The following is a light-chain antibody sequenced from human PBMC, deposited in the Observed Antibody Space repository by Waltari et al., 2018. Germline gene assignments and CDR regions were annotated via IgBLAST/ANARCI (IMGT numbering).Light chain of an antibody. CDR3: QVWDSSSDHWV. V-gene: IGLV3-21*04. Sequence: SYVLPQPSSVSVAPGKTARITCGGSNIGSRTVHWHQQKPGQAPVLVFYYDSDRPSCCPKRCSGSNTGNTATLTISRVEVGDEADYYCQVWDSSSDHWVFGGGTKLTVL. CDR2: YDS. J-gene: IGLJ3*02. CDR1: NIGSRT.